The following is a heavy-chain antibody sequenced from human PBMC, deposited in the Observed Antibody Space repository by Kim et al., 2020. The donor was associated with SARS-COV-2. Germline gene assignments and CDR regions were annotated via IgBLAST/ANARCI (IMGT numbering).Heavy chain of an antibody. CDR1: GFTFSSYS. CDR2: ISSSSSYI. CDR3: ARDGQSGSYVHYYGMDV. D-gene: IGHD1-26*01. Sequence: GGSLRLSCAASGFTFSSYSMNWVRQAPGKGLEWVSSISSSSSYIYYADSVKGRFTISRDNAKNSLYLQMNSLRAEDTAVYYCARDGQSGSYVHYYGMDVWGQGTTVTVSS. J-gene: IGHJ6*02. V-gene: IGHV3-21*01.